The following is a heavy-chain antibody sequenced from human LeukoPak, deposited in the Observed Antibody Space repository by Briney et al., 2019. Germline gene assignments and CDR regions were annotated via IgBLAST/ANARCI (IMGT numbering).Heavy chain of an antibody. CDR2: INHSGST. D-gene: IGHD6-19*01. CDR3: ARVAVARFDY. J-gene: IGHJ4*02. V-gene: IGHV4-34*01. Sequence: GSLRLSCAASGFSFSTYSMNWVRQAPGKGLEWIGEINHSGSTNYNPSLKSRVTISVDTSKNQFSLKLSSVTAADTAVYYCARVAVARFDYWGQGTLVTVSS. CDR1: GFSFSTYS.